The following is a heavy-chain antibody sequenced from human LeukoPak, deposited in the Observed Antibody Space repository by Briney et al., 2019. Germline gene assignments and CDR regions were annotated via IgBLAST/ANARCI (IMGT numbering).Heavy chain of an antibody. J-gene: IGHJ4*02. CDR3: ARVTRGGYDGYFDY. CDR2: ISTSSSYI. D-gene: IGHD5-12*01. V-gene: IGHV3-21*01. CDR1: GFTFSNYA. Sequence: PGGSLRLSCTASGFTFSNYAMNWVRQAPGNGLEWVSFISTSSSYIYYADSLKGRFTISRDNAKKSLYLQINSLRAEDTAVYYCARVTRGGYDGYFDYWGQGTLVTVSS.